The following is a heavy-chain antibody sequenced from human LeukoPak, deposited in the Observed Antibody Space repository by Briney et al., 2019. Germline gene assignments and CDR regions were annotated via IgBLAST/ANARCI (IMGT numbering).Heavy chain of an antibody. V-gene: IGHV3-7*01. D-gene: IGHD3-3*01. CDR1: GFTFSSYW. CDR3: ARDQGYDFWSGLVSDY. Sequence: GGSLRLSCAASGFTFSSYWMSWVRQAPGKGLEWVANIKQDGSEKYYVDSVKGRFTISRDNSKNSLYLQMNSLRAEDTAVYYCARDQGYDFWSGLVSDYWGQGTLVTVSS. J-gene: IGHJ4*02. CDR2: IKQDGSEK.